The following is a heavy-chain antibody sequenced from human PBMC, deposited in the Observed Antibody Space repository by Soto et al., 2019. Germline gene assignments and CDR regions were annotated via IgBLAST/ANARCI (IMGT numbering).Heavy chain of an antibody. CDR3: ARWASSSYFDY. CDR1: GGSFSGYY. D-gene: IGHD6-6*01. J-gene: IGHJ4*02. CDR2: IYYSGST. Sequence: SETLSLTCAVYGGSFSGYYWSWIRQPPGKGLEWIGYIYYSGSTNYNPSLKSRVTISVDTSKNQFSLKLSSVTAADTAVYYCARWASSSYFDYWGQGTLVTVSS. V-gene: IGHV4-59*01.